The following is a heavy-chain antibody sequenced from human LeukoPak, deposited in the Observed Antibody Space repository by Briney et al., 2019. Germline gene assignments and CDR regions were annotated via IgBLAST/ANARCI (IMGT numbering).Heavy chain of an antibody. CDR3: AREGVMTTVTTGPFDY. CDR1: GGTFSSYA. D-gene: IGHD4-17*01. V-gene: IGHV1-69*13. J-gene: IGHJ4*02. CDR2: IIPIFGTA. Sequence: GASVKVSCKASGGTFSSYAISWVRQAPGQGLEWMGGIIPIFGTANYAQQFQGRVTITADESTSTAYMELSSLRSEDTAVYYCAREGVMTTVTTGPFDYWGQGTLVTVSS.